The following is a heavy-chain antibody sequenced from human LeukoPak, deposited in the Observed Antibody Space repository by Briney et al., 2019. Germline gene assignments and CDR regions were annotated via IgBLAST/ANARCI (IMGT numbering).Heavy chain of an antibody. CDR2: IYYSGST. J-gene: IGHJ4*02. Sequence: PSETLSLTCTLAAGSISSYYSSCIRHPPGDGLEWIGYIYYSGSTTYNPSLKSQASISMNTSKTQFSLNLTSLTVADTAVYYCARQTGSGLFILPGGEGTLVTVSS. CDR1: AGSISSYY. CDR3: ARQTGSGLFILP. V-gene: IGHV4-59*08. D-gene: IGHD3/OR15-3a*01.